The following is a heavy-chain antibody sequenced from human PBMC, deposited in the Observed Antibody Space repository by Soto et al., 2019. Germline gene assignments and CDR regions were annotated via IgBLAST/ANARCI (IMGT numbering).Heavy chain of an antibody. Sequence: SETLSLTCTVSGGSISSGGYYWSWIRQHPGKGLEWIGYIYYSGSTYYNPSLKSRVTISVDTSKNQFSLKLSSVTAADTAVYYCARGDEYQLLSLPYRGKGTLGTVST. CDR2: IYYSGST. CDR3: ARGDEYQLLSLPY. CDR1: GGSISSGGYY. J-gene: IGHJ4*02. D-gene: IGHD2-2*01. V-gene: IGHV4-31*03.